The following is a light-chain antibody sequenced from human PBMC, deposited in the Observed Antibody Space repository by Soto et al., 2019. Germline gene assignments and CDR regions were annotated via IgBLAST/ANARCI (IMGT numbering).Light chain of an antibody. CDR2: GAS. Sequence: EIGVTQSPGTRSLSPGERATLSCRASQSVSSSYFAWYRQRPGQAPRLLIYGASSRADGIPDRFSGSGSVTDFTLTISRLEPEDFAVYCCQPYGGSAWTFGQGTKVEIK. J-gene: IGKJ1*01. CDR3: QPYGGSAWT. V-gene: IGKV3-20*01. CDR1: QSVSSSY.